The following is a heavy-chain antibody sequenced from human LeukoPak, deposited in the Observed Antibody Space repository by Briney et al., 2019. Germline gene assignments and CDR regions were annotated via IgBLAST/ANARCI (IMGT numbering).Heavy chain of an antibody. Sequence: SETLSLTCNVSGVSVSDGRYYWSWIRQPPGKGLEWIGYIYYSGSTNYNPSLKSRVTISVDTSKNQFSLKLSSVTAADTAVYYCARQARWFQKGYYFDYWGQGTLVTVSS. CDR1: GVSVSDGRYY. CDR2: IYYSGST. CDR3: ARQARWFQKGYYFDY. D-gene: IGHD4-23*01. J-gene: IGHJ4*02. V-gene: IGHV4-61*01.